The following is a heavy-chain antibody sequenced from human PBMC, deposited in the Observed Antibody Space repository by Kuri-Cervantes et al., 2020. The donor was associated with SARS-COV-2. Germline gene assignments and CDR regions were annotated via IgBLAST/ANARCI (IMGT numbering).Heavy chain of an antibody. J-gene: IGHJ4*02. CDR1: GGSFSGYY. V-gene: IGHV4-34*01. CDR2: INHSGST. D-gene: IGHD1-26*01. Sequence: SETLSLTCAVYGGSFSGYYWSWIRQPPGKGLEWIGEINHSGSTNYNPSLKSRVTISVDTSKNQFSLKLSSVTAADTAVYYCANSLLLSLDYWGQGTLVTVSS. CDR3: ANSLLLSLDY.